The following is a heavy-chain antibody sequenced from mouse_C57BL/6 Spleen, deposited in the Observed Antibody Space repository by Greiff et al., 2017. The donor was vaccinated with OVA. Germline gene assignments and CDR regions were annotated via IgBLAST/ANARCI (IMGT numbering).Heavy chain of an antibody. CDR1: GFTFSSYT. D-gene: IGHD1-1*02. V-gene: IGHV5-9*01. CDR2: ISGGGGNT. J-gene: IGHJ1*03. Sequence: EVQVVESGGGLVKPGGSLKLSCAASGFTFSSYTMSWVRQTPEKRLEWVATISGGGGNTYYPDSVKGRFTISRDNAKNTLYLQMSSLRSEDTALYYGARRPYGVHWYCDVWGTGTTVTVSS. CDR3: ARRPYGVHWYCDV.